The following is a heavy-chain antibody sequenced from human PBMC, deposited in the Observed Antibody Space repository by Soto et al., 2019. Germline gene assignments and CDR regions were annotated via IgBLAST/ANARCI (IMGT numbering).Heavy chain of an antibody. V-gene: IGHV3-48*02. J-gene: IGHJ3*02. D-gene: IGHD3-3*01. CDR2: ISSSSSTI. Sequence: EVQLVESGGGLVQPGGSLRLSCAASGFTFSSYSMNWVRQAPGKGLGWVSYISSSSSTIYNADSVKARFTISRDNAKNSLYLQMNRLRDEDTAVYDCARDHDRWSGYYHRAFDIWGQGTMVTVSS. CDR3: ARDHDRWSGYYHRAFDI. CDR1: GFTFSSYS.